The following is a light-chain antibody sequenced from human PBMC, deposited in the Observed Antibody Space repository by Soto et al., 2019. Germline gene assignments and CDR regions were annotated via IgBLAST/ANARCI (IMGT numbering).Light chain of an antibody. Sequence: QSSPSQPASLSGSLGRSSSISCTGTISDVGGLHYVTWYQQHPGKAPNLMIYEVSNRPSGVSNRFSGSKYGNTASLTISGLQAEDEADYYVSSYTSSSTYVFGSGTTVT. CDR3: SSYTSSSTYV. CDR2: EVS. V-gene: IGLV2-14*01. CDR1: ISDVGGLHY. J-gene: IGLJ1*01.